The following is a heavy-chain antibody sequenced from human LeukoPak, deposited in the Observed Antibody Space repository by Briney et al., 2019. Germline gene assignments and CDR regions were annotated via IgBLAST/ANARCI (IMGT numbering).Heavy chain of an antibody. CDR1: GGSISSSNW. D-gene: IGHD3-10*01. CDR2: IYTSGST. Sequence: PSGTLSLTCAVSGGSISSSNWWSWVRQPPGKGLEWIGRIYTSGSTNYNPSLKSRVTISVDTSKNQFSLKLSSVTAADTAVYYCARDGRGYYGSGSSSWGQGTLVTVSS. CDR3: ARDGRGYYGSGSSS. J-gene: IGHJ5*02. V-gene: IGHV4-4*02.